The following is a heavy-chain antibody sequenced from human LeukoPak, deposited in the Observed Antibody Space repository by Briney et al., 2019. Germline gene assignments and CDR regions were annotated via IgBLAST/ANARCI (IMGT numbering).Heavy chain of an antibody. CDR3: AFGASNWDQFDF. CDR2: IYPGDSDT. Sequence: GESLKISCKGSGYTFKSHWIAWVRQVPGKGLEYMGIIYPGDSDTRYSPSFQGQVTISADKSISTAYLQWSSLKASDTAMYFCAFGASNWDQFDFWGQGTLVTVSS. CDR1: GYTFKSHW. V-gene: IGHV5-51*06. D-gene: IGHD7-27*01. J-gene: IGHJ5*01.